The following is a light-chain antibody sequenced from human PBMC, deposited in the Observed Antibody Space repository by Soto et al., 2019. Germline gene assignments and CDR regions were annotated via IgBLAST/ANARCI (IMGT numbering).Light chain of an antibody. J-gene: IGKJ2*01. CDR3: QQRSNWPGMYT. CDR1: QSVSSY. CDR2: DAS. Sequence: EIVLTQSPATLSLSPGERATLSCRASQSVSSYLAWYQQKPGQAPRLLIYDASNRATGITARFSGSGSGTDFTLTISSLEPEDFAVYYCQQRSNWPGMYTFGQGTKLEIK. V-gene: IGKV3-11*01.